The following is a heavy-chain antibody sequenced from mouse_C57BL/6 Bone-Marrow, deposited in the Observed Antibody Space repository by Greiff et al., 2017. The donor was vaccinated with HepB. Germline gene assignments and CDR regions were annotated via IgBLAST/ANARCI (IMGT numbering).Heavy chain of an antibody. D-gene: IGHD3-2*02. J-gene: IGHJ4*01. Sequence: QVQLQQQSGAELVKPGASVKISCKASGYTFTDYYINWVKQRPGQGLEWIGKIGPGSGSTCYNEKFKGKAILTADKSSSTAYMQLSSLTSEDSAVYFCARLDSSGYPYAMDYWGQGTSVTVSS. V-gene: IGHV1-77*01. CDR1: GYTFTDYY. CDR3: ARLDSSGYPYAMDY. CDR2: IGPGSGST.